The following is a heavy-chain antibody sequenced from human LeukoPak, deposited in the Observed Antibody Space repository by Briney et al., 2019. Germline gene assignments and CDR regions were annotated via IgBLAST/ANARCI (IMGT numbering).Heavy chain of an antibody. D-gene: IGHD3-10*01. CDR2: INAGNGNT. CDR3: ARAPYGSGSYYNNWFDP. V-gene: IGHV1-3*01. J-gene: IGHJ5*02. Sequence: GASVKVSCKASGYTFTSYAMHWVRQAPGQRLEWMGWINAGNGNTKYSQKFQGRVTITRDTSASTAYMELSSLRSEDTAVYYCARAPYGSGSYYNNWFDPWGQGTLVTVSS. CDR1: GYTFTSYA.